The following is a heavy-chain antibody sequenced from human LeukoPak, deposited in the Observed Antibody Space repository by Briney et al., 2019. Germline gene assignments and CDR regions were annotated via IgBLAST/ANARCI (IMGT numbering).Heavy chain of an antibody. CDR2: ISAYNGNT. CDR3: AREKGGTMVRGVRLRGWFDP. Sequence: ASVKVSCKASGYTFTSYGISWVRQAPGQGLEWMGWISAYNGNTNYAQKLQGRVTMTTDTSTSTAYMELRSLRSEDTAVYYCAREKGGTMVRGVRLRGWFDPWGQGTLVTVSS. J-gene: IGHJ5*02. D-gene: IGHD3-10*01. V-gene: IGHV1-18*01. CDR1: GYTFTSYG.